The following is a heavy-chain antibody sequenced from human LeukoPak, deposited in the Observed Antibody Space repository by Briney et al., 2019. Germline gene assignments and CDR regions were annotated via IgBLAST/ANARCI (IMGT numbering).Heavy chain of an antibody. CDR2: ISWNSGSI. Sequence: PGRSLRLSCAASGFTFDDYAMHWVRHAPGKGLEWVSGISWNSGSIIYADSVKGRFTISRDNAKNSLYLQMNSLRAEDTALYYCAKDRGSIGPDAFDIWGQGTMVTVSS. J-gene: IGHJ3*02. D-gene: IGHD6-25*01. CDR3: AKDRGSIGPDAFDI. CDR1: GFTFDDYA. V-gene: IGHV3-9*01.